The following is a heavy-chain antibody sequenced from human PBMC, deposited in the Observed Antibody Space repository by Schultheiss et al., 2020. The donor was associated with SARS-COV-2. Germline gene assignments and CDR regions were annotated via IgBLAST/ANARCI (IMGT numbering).Heavy chain of an antibody. J-gene: IGHJ5*02. CDR2: ISFDGSRQ. V-gene: IGHV3-30*18. CDR3: AKALYYGSGSYGPKDYWGQGTLVTVSSGESSQLLSCFLSQCDNWFDP. Sequence: GGSLRLSCAASGFTFSTYGMHWVRQAPGKGLEWVAIISFDGSRQYYADSVKGRFTISRDNSKNTLYLQMNSLRAEDTAVYYCAKALYYGSGSYGPKDYWGQGTLVTVSSGESSQLLSCFLSQCDNWFDPWGQGTLVTVSS. CDR1: GFTFSTYG. D-gene: IGHD3-10*01.